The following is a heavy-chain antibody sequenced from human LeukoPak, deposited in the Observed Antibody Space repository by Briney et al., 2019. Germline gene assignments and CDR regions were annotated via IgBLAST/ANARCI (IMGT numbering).Heavy chain of an antibody. V-gene: IGHV4-34*01. Sequence: SETLSLTCAVYGGSFSGYYWSWIRQPPGKGLEWIGEINHSGSTNYNPSLKSRVTISVDTSKNQFSLQLNSVTPEDTAVYYCARGTARPVGTRGPYYYMDVWGKGTTVTVSS. CDR3: ARGTARPVGTRGPYYYMDV. D-gene: IGHD6-6*01. J-gene: IGHJ6*03. CDR1: GGSFSGYY. CDR2: INHSGST.